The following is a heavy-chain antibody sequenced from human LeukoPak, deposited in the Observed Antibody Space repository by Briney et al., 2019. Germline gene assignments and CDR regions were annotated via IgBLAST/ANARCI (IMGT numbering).Heavy chain of an antibody. CDR3: TTDVYYDSSGYRNY. Sequence: GGSLRLSCAASGFTFSNAWMSWVRQAPGKGLEWVGRIKSKTDGGTTDYAAPVKGRFTISRDDSKNTLYLQMNSLKTEDTAVYYCTTDVYYDSSGYRNYWGQGTLVTVSS. CDR1: GFTFSNAW. J-gene: IGHJ4*02. CDR2: IKSKTDGGTT. D-gene: IGHD3-22*01. V-gene: IGHV3-15*01.